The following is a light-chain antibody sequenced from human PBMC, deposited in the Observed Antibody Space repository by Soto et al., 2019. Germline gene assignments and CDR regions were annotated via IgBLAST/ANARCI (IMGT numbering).Light chain of an antibody. J-gene: IGKJ1*01. Sequence: DIQMTQSPSTLSASVGDTVTITCRASQTISHWLAWFQQKPGKAPNLLIYGVSSVESGVSSRFSGSGSGTTFTLTISNLQPDDCATYYCQQYADYSWTFGQGTKVESK. CDR1: QTISHW. V-gene: IGKV1-5*03. CDR3: QQYADYSWT. CDR2: GVS.